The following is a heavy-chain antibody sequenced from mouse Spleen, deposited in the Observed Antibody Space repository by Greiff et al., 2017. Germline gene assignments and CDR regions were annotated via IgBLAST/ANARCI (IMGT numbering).Heavy chain of an antibody. D-gene: IGHD1-1*01. V-gene: IGHV2-2*01. CDR1: GFSLTSYG. Sequence: QVQLQQSGPGLVQPSQSLSITCTVSGFSLTSYGVHWVRQSPGKGLEWLGVIWSGGSTDYNAAFISRLSISKDNSKSQVFFKMNSLQADDTAIYYCARWDYYGSSYANYYAMDYWGQGTSVTVSS. CDR2: IWSGGST. CDR3: ARWDYYGSSYANYYAMDY. J-gene: IGHJ4*01.